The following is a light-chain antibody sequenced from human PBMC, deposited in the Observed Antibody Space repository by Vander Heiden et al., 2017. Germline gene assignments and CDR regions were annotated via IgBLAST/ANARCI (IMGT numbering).Light chain of an antibody. Sequence: DIQMIQSPSSLSASVGDRVTITCRASQSISSYLNWYQQKPGKAPKLLIYAASSLQSGVPSRFSGSGSGTDFTLTISRLQPEDFATYYCQQSDSTPFTFGHGTKVDIK. CDR3: QQSDSTPFT. J-gene: IGKJ3*01. CDR1: QSISSY. CDR2: AAS. V-gene: IGKV1-39*01.